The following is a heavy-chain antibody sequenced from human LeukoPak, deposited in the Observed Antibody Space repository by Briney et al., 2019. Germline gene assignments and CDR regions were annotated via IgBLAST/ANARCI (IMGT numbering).Heavy chain of an antibody. V-gene: IGHV1-24*01. D-gene: IGHD4-17*01. J-gene: IGHJ3*02. CDR1: GYTLTELS. CDR2: FDPEDGET. CDR3: ATAPPDYGDYGDAFDI. Sequence: ASVKVSCKVSGYTLTELSMHRVRQAPGKGLEWMGGFDPEDGETIYAQKFQGRVTMTEDTSTDTAYMELSSLRSEDTAVYYCATAPPDYGDYGDAFDIWGQGTMVTVSS.